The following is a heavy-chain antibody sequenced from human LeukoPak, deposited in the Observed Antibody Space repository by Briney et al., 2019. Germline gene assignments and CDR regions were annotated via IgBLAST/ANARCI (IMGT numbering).Heavy chain of an antibody. CDR2: IYYSGST. J-gene: IGHJ4*02. CDR1: GGSISSSSYF. CDR3: ARHRRRDGYKIFDY. D-gene: IGHD5-24*01. Sequence: SETLSLTCTVSGGSISSSSYFWGWIRQPPGKGLERIGSIYYSGSTYYNPSLKSRVTISVDTSKNQFSLKLSSVTAADTAVYYCARHRRRDGYKIFDYWGQGTLVTVSS. V-gene: IGHV4-39*01.